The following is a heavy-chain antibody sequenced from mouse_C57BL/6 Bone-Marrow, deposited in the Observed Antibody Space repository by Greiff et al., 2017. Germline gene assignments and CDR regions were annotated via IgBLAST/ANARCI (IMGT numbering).Heavy chain of an antibody. V-gene: IGHV1-81*01. Sequence: QVQLQQSGAELARPGASVKLSCKASGYTFTSYGISWVKQRTGRGLEWIGEIYPRSGNTYYNEKFKGKATLTADKSSSTGYMELRSLTAEDSSVYLCARPLYYGGSRRSMDYWGQGTSVTVSS. J-gene: IGHJ4*01. D-gene: IGHD1-1*01. CDR1: GYTFTSYG. CDR3: ARPLYYGGSRRSMDY. CDR2: IYPRSGNT.